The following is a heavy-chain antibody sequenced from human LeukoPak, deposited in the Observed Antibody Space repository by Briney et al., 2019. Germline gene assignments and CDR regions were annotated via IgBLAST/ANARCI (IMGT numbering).Heavy chain of an antibody. CDR2: IYWNDDK. J-gene: IGHJ4*02. CDR3: AHSGRFLEWLRGATDYFDY. D-gene: IGHD3-3*01. V-gene: IGHV2-5*01. CDR1: GFSLSTSGVG. Sequence: SGPTLVKPTQALTLTCTFSGFSLSTSGVGVGWIRQPPGKALEWLALIYWNDDKRSSPSLKSRLTINKDTSKNQVVLTMSNMDPVDTATYYCAHSGRFLEWLRGATDYFDYWGQGTLVTVSS.